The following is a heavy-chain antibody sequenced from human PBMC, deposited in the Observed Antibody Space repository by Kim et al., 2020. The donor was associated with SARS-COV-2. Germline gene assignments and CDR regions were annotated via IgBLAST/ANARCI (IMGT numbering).Heavy chain of an antibody. CDR2: IRTGEYAGTA. CDR3: ARDRNYDISGYYGWFDP. CDR1: GFNFGDYA. D-gene: IGHD3-22*01. J-gene: IGHJ5*02. V-gene: IGHV3-49*04. Sequence: GGSLRLSCTGSGFNFGDYAMAWARQPPGKGLEWVGFIRTGEYAGTADYAASVTGRFTISRDDSKSIVYLEMNSLRTDDTAVYYCARDRNYDISGYYGWFDPWGQGTLVTVSS.